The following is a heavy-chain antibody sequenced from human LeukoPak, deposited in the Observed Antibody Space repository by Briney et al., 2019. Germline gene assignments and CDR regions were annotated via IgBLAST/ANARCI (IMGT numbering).Heavy chain of an antibody. CDR2: IERKTDGATT. J-gene: IGHJ4*02. CDR3: TTHRGYSSSPTFDY. Sequence: GGSLRLSCAASGFTFSSYSMNWVRQAPGKGLEWVGRIERKTDGATTDYAAPVKGRFTISRDDSKNTLYLQMNSLKTEDTAVYYCTTHRGYSSSPTFDYWGQGTLVTVPS. D-gene: IGHD6-13*01. V-gene: IGHV3-15*04. CDR1: GFTFSSYS.